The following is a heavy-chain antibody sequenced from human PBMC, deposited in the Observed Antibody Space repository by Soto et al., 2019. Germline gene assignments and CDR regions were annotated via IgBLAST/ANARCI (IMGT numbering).Heavy chain of an antibody. CDR2: INHSGST. J-gene: IGHJ5*02. CDR3: ARGRGYCSGGSCYSKWFDP. V-gene: IGHV4-34*01. CDR1: GGSFSGYY. D-gene: IGHD2-15*01. Sequence: QVQLQQWGAGLLKPSETLSLTCAVYGGSFSGYYWSWIRQPPGKGLEWIGEINHSGSTNYNPSLKSRVTISVDTSKNQFSLKLSSVTAAYTAVYYCARGRGYCSGGSCYSKWFDPWGQGTLVTVSS.